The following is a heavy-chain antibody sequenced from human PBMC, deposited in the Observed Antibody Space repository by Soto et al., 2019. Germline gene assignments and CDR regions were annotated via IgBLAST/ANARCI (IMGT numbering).Heavy chain of an antibody. Sequence: ASVKVSCKASGYTFTGYYMHWVRQAPGQGLEWMGWINPNSGGTNYAQKFQGWVTMTRDTSTSTVYMELSSLRSEDTAVYYCARGSLLRYFDWLLDYYGMDVWGQGTTVTVSS. CDR1: GYTFTGYY. CDR2: INPNSGGT. J-gene: IGHJ6*02. CDR3: ARGSLLRYFDWLLDYYGMDV. V-gene: IGHV1-2*04. D-gene: IGHD3-9*01.